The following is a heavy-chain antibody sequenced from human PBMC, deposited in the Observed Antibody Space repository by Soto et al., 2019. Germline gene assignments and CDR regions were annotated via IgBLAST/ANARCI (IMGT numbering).Heavy chain of an antibody. Sequence: EVQLVESGGGLVQPGGSLRLSCAASGFTFSSYDMHWVRQATGKGLEWVSAIGTAGDTYYPGSVKGRFTISRENAKNCLYLQMNRLRAGDTAVYYCARSNPYYYHSSGYYYNNYFDYWGQGTLVTVSS. CDR2: IGTAGDT. D-gene: IGHD3-22*01. J-gene: IGHJ4*02. CDR3: ARSNPYYYHSSGYYYNNYFDY. V-gene: IGHV3-13*01. CDR1: GFTFSSYD.